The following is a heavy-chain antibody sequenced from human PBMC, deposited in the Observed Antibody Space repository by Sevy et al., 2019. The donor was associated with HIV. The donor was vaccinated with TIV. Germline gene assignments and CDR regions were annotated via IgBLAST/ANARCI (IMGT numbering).Heavy chain of an antibody. J-gene: IGHJ6*02. CDR3: VKGPHPAVTTSYGLDV. CDR1: GFTFKSYG. Sequence: GGSLRLSCAASGFTFKSYGMHWVRQAPGKGLEWVTFIRNDGSTKYYADSVRGRFTASRDNSKNTLYLHMNSLRPEDTAVYYCVKGPHPAVTTSYGLDVWGQGTTVTVSS. CDR2: IRNDGSTK. D-gene: IGHD4-17*01. V-gene: IGHV3-30*02.